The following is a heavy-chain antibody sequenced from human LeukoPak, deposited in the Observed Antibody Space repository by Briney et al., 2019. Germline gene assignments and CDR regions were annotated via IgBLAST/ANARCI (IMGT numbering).Heavy chain of an antibody. CDR1: GGTFSSYD. V-gene: IGHV1-69*06. D-gene: IGHD3-10*01. Sequence: WASVTVSCKASGGTFSSYDISWVRQAPGQGLEWMGGIIPMFGTANYAQTFQGRVTITADKSTSTAYMELSSLRSEDTAVYYCARDSYYYGSGSSDAFDIWGQGTMVTVSS. CDR3: ARDSYYYGSGSSDAFDI. J-gene: IGHJ3*02. CDR2: IIPMFGTA.